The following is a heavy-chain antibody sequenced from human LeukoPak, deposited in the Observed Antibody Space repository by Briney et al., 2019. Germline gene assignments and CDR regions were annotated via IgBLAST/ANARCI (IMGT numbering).Heavy chain of an antibody. J-gene: IGHJ4*02. V-gene: IGHV1-69*04. CDR2: IIPILGIA. D-gene: IGHD3-22*01. CDR1: GGTFSSYA. CDR3: ARTTNYYDSIFGY. Sequence: GASVKVSCKASGGTFSSYAISWVRQAPGQGLEWMGRIIPILGIANYAQKFQGRVTMTRNTSISTAYMELSSLRSEDTAVYYCARTTNYYDSIFGYWGQGTLVTVSS.